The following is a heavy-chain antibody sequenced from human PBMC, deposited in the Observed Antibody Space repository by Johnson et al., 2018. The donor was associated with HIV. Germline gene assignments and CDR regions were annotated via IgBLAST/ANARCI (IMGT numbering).Heavy chain of an antibody. CDR2: ISSSGSTI. Sequence: VQLVESGGGVVRPGGSLRLSCAASGFTFDDYGMSWVRQAPGKGLEWVSYISSSGSTIYYADSVKGRFTISRDSSKNTLYLQMNSLRAEDMAVYYCARDFMYAFDIWGQGTMVTVSS. D-gene: IGHD3-10*02. J-gene: IGHJ3*02. V-gene: IGHV3-48*01. CDR3: ARDFMYAFDI. CDR1: GFTFDDYG.